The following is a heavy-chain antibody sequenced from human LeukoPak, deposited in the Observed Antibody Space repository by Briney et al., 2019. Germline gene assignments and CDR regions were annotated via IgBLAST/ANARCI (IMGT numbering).Heavy chain of an antibody. CDR1: GFTFSSYG. CDR3: TRPAGALGHDY. Sequence: GGSLRLSCAASGFTFSSYGMHWVRQAPGKGLEWVAVIWYDGSNKYYADSVKGRFTISRDNSKNTAYLQMNSLKTEDTAVYYCTRPAGALGHDYWGQGTLVTVSS. J-gene: IGHJ4*02. V-gene: IGHV3-33*01. CDR2: IWYDGSNK.